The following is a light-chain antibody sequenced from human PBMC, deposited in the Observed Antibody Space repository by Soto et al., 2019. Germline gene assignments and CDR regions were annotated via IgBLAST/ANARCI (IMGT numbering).Light chain of an antibody. CDR1: QSVSSN. CDR3: QHYDISLFA. J-gene: IGKJ3*01. Sequence: EIALTQSPGTLSVSPGERATLSCRASQSVSSNLAWYQQKPGQAPRLLIHGASSRATGIPDRFSGSGFGTDFTLTISRLGPEDFAVYYCQHYDISLFAFGPGTKVDIK. V-gene: IGKV3-20*01. CDR2: GAS.